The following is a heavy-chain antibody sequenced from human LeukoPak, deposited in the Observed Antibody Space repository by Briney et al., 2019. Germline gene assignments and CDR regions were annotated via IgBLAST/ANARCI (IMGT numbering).Heavy chain of an antibody. CDR3: ARIRSRPLGGGWFDP. D-gene: IGHD3-16*01. J-gene: IGHJ5*02. V-gene: IGHV4-39*01. CDR1: GGSIRSSSYY. Sequence: PSETLSLTCTVSGGSIRSSSYYSGWIRQPRGKGLEWIGSIYYSVSTYYNASLKSRVTISVDTSKNQFSLKLSSVTAADTAVYYCARIRSRPLGGGWFDPWGQGTLVTVSS. CDR2: IYYSVST.